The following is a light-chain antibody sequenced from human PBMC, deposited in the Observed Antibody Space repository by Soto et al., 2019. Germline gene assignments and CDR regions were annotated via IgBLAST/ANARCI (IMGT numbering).Light chain of an antibody. CDR3: QQYNNWPQT. V-gene: IGKV3-15*01. J-gene: IGKJ1*01. CDR1: QSVSSN. CDR2: GAS. Sequence: EIVMTQSPATLSVSPGERATLSCRASQSVSSNLAWYQQKPGQAPRLLIYGASTRATGIPARFSGSGSGTEFTLTISSQQSEDFAVYYCQQYNNWPQTFGQGTKV.